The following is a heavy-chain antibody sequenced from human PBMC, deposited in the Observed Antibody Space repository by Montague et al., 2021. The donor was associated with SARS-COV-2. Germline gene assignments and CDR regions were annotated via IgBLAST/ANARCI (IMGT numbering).Heavy chain of an antibody. Sequence: TLSLTCTVSGGSISSGGYYWSWIRQHPGKGLEWIGYIYYSGSTYYNPSLKSRVTISVDTSKNQFSLKLSSVTAADTAVYYCAREKRPYCSSTGCYDTYYCYYGMDVWGQGTTVTVSS. CDR1: GGSISSGGYY. D-gene: IGHD2-2*01. J-gene: IGHJ6*02. CDR3: AREKRPYCSSTGCYDTYYCYYGMDV. CDR2: IYYSGST. V-gene: IGHV4-31*03.